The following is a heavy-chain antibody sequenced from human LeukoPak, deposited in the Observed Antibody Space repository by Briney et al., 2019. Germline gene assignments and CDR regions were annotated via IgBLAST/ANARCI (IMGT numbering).Heavy chain of an antibody. Sequence: SGGSLRLSCAASGFTFSSYSMNWVRQAPGKGLEWVSSISSRSSYIYNADSVKGRFTISRDNAKNSLYLQMNSLRAEDTAVYYCTRDRDDDSSGSIDDAFDIWGQGTMVTVSS. CDR3: TRDRDDDSSGSIDDAFDI. D-gene: IGHD3-22*01. V-gene: IGHV3-21*01. J-gene: IGHJ3*02. CDR2: ISSRSSYI. CDR1: GFTFSSYS.